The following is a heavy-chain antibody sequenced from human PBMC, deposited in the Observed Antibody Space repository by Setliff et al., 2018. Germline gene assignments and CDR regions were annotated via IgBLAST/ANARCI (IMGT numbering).Heavy chain of an antibody. CDR1: GYTFIDYG. CDR3: SRLVRFCTRTSCQRLSGDDY. J-gene: IGHJ4*01. D-gene: IGHD2-2*01. CDR2: ISPYTGKT. Sequence: GASVKVSCKASGYTFIDYGVSWVRQAPGQGLEWVGWISPYTGKTYLAPKFQDRVTLTADTSTTTAYLQLTNLRSDDTAIYFCSRLVRFCTRTSCQRLSGDDYWGQGTLVTVSS. V-gene: IGHV1-18*01.